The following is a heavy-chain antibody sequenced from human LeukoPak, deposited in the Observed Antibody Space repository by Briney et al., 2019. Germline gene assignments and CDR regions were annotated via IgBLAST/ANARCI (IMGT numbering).Heavy chain of an antibody. D-gene: IGHD3-9*01. J-gene: IGHJ5*02. Sequence: PSETLSLTCTVSGGSISSSSYYWGWIRQPPGKGLEWIGSIYYSGSTYYNPSLKSRVTISVDTSKNQFSLKLSSVTAADTAVYYCARPLSYDILTVTQDNWFDPWGQGTLVTVSS. CDR3: ARPLSYDILTVTQDNWFDP. CDR2: IYYSGST. CDR1: GGSISSSSYY. V-gene: IGHV4-39*01.